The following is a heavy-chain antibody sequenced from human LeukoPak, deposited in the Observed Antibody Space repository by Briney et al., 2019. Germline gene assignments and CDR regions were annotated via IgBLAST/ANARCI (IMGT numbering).Heavy chain of an antibody. CDR3: ARARAVAGTGTY. CDR1: GYTFTIYG. J-gene: IGHJ4*02. V-gene: IGHV1-18*01. Sequence: ASGKVSCKASGYTFTIYGISWVRQAPGHGLEWMGWISAYNGKTNYAQKLQGRVTITTDTSTSTAYMELRGLRSDDSAVYYCARARAVAGTGTYWGQGTLVTVSS. D-gene: IGHD6-19*01. CDR2: ISAYNGKT.